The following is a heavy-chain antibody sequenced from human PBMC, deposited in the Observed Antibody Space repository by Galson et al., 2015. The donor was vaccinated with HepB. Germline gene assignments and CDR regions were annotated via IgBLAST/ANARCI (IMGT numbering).Heavy chain of an antibody. CDR2: IYSGGST. CDR1: GFTVSSNY. Sequence: SLRVSCEASGFTVSSNYMSWVRQAPGKGLEWVSDIYSGGSTYYADSVNGRFTISRDNSKNTLYLQMNSLRAEDTAVYYCARDRDYYDSSGYYHGGYFDYWGQGTLVTVSS. CDR3: ARDRDYYDSSGYYHGGYFDY. J-gene: IGHJ4*02. V-gene: IGHV3-53*01. D-gene: IGHD3-22*01.